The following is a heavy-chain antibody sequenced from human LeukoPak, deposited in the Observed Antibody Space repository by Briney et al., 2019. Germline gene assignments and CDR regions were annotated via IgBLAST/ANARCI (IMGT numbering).Heavy chain of an antibody. D-gene: IGHD2-21*01. CDR1: GDSISSGGYY. J-gene: IGHJ4*02. CDR3: ARLGGGGFLDY. Sequence: SETLSLTCTVSGDSISSGGYYWNWIRQHPGKGLEWIGNIYYSGSTYYNPSLKSRVAISRDTSKNQFSLKLSSLTAADTAVYFCARLGGGGFLDYWGQGTLVTVSS. V-gene: IGHV4-31*03. CDR2: IYYSGST.